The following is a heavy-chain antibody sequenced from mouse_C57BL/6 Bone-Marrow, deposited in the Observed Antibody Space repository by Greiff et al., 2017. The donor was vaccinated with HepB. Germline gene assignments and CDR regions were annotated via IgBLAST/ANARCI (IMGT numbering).Heavy chain of an antibody. CDR3: ARRYYYGSSHDAMDY. CDR2: ISNLAYSI. Sequence: VQRVASGGGFVQPGGSLKLFCAASGFPFSDYGMAWVRQAPRKGPEWVAFISNLAYSIYFADTVTGRFTISRENAKNTLYLEMSSLRSEDTAMCYCARRYYYGSSHDAMDYWGQGTSVTVSS. D-gene: IGHD1-1*01. J-gene: IGHJ4*01. CDR1: GFPFSDYG. V-gene: IGHV5-15*04.